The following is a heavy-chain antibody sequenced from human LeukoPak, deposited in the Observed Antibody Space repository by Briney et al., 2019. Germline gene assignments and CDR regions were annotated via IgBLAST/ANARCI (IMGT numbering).Heavy chain of an antibody. CDR3: ARGSQQWLASLYYYFDY. V-gene: IGHV1-2*02. CDR1: GYTFTGYY. CDR2: INPNSGGT. Sequence: GASVKVSRKASGYTFTGYYMHWVRQAPGQGLEWMGWINPNSGGTNYAQKFQGRVTMTRDTSISTAYMELSRLRSDDTAVYYCARGSQQWLASLYYYFDYWGQGTLVTVSS. D-gene: IGHD6-19*01. J-gene: IGHJ4*02.